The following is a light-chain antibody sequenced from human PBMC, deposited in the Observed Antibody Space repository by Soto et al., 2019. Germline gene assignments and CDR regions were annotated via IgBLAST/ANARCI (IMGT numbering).Light chain of an antibody. CDR3: CSYTSSNTFV. CDR2: HVT. CDR1: SSDVGAYNY. Sequence: QSVLTQPASMSGSLGQSITISCSGTSSDVGAYNYVSWYQQYPGKAPKLMIYHVTDRPSGVSNRFSGSKSGNPASLTISGLQAEDEADYYCCSYTSSNTFVFGTGTKVTVL. V-gene: IGLV2-14*01. J-gene: IGLJ1*01.